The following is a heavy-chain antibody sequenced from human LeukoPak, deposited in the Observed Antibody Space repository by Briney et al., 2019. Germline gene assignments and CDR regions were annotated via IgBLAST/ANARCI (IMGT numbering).Heavy chain of an antibody. D-gene: IGHD3-22*01. V-gene: IGHV3-30*03. CDR1: GFTFSDYG. CDR3: ARGSMATYYYDSSGYPSVFDI. J-gene: IGHJ3*02. Sequence: GKSLRLTCAASGFTFSDYGMHWVRQAPGKGLEWVAVISYDGSSKDYAESVKGRFTISRDNSKNTLNLQMNSLRAEDTAVYYCARGSMATYYYDSSGYPSVFDIWGQGTMVTVSS. CDR2: ISYDGSSK.